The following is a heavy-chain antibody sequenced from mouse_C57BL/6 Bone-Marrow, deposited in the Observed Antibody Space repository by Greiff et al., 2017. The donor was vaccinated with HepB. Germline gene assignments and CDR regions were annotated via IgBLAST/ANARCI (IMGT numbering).Heavy chain of an antibody. J-gene: IGHJ2*01. CDR1: GYTFTNYW. CDR3: ARRWDFDY. V-gene: IGHV1-63*01. CDR2: IYPGGGYT. D-gene: IGHD2-3*01. Sequence: VQLVESGAELVRPGTSVKMSCKASGYTFTNYWIGWAKQRPGHGLEWIGDIYPGGGYTNYNEKFKGKATLTADKSSSTAYMQFSSLTSEDSAIYYCARRWDFDYWGQGTTLTVSS.